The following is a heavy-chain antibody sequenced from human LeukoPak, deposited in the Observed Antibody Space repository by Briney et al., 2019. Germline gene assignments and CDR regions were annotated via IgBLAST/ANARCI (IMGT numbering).Heavy chain of an antibody. J-gene: IGHJ3*02. CDR1: GFSFRSHW. CDR2: IKPDGSDK. Sequence: GGSLRLSCVGSGFSFRSHWVNWVRQSPGKGLEWVANIKPDGSDKYYVDSARGRFTVSRDNAKDSAFLQMSSLRAEDTAIYYCATISAQTFDIWGQGTLVSVCS. D-gene: IGHD5-24*01. V-gene: IGHV3-7*01. CDR3: ATISAQTFDI.